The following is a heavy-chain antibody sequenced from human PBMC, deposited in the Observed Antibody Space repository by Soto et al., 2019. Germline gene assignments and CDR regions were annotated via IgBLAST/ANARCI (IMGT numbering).Heavy chain of an antibody. V-gene: IGHV3-21*01. Sequence: EVQLVESGGGLVKPGGSLRLSCAASGFTFSSYTMNWVRQAPGKGLEWVSSITCSSSYIYYADSVKGRFTISRDNAKNSLYLPMNSLRAEDTAVYYCARDVYYYDSSAYWAYWGQGTLVTVSS. CDR2: ITCSSSYI. CDR3: ARDVYYYDSSAYWAY. D-gene: IGHD3-22*01. J-gene: IGHJ4*02. CDR1: GFTFSSYT.